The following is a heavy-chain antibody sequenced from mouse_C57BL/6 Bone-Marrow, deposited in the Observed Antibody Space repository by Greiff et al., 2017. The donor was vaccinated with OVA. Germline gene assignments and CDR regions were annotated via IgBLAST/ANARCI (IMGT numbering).Heavy chain of an antibody. CDR1: GFTFSSYA. Sequence: EVMLVESGEGLVKSGGSLKLSCAASGFTFSSYAMSWVRQTPETRLEWVAYISSGGDYIYYADTVKGRFTISRDNARNTLYLQMSSRKSEDTAMYYCTRAYYYGSSYAYAMDYWGQGTSVTVSS. CDR3: TRAYYYGSSYAYAMDY. CDR2: ISSGGDYI. J-gene: IGHJ4*01. D-gene: IGHD1-1*01. V-gene: IGHV5-9-1*02.